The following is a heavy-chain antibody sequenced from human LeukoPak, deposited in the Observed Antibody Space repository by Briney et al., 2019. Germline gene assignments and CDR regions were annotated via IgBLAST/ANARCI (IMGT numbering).Heavy chain of an antibody. CDR1: GFTFSSYW. J-gene: IGHJ5*02. D-gene: IGHD3-3*01. CDR3: ARDWRLDWFDP. V-gene: IGHV3-7*01. Sequence: TGGSLRLSCAGSGFTFSSYWMSWVRQAPGKGLEWVAIIKQDGSEKYYVDSVKGRFTISRDNAKNSLYLQMNSLRADDTAVYYCARDWRLDWFDPWGQGTLVTVSS. CDR2: IKQDGSEK.